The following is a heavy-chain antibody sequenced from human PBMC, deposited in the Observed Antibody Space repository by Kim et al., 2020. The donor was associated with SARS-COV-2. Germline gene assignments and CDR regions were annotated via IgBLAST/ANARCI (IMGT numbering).Heavy chain of an antibody. Sequence: GGSLRLSCAASGFTFSSYWMSWVRQAPGKGLEWVASIKQDASVISYVDSVRGRFTISRDNAKNSLSLQMDSLRAEDTALYFCARPYRRGSFDIWCQGSMV. D-gene: IGHD3-10*01. CDR2: IKQDASVI. J-gene: IGHJ3*02. CDR3: ARPYRRGSFDI. CDR1: GFTFSSYW. V-gene: IGHV3-7*01.